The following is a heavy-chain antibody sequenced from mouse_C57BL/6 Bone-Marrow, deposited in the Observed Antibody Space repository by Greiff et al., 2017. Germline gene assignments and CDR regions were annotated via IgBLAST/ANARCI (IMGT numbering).Heavy chain of an antibody. CDR2: IYPGDGDT. V-gene: IGHV1-82*01. J-gene: IGHJ1*03. D-gene: IGHD2-3*01. CDR3: ARYYDGYYFDV. CDR1: GYAFSSSW. Sequence: QVQLQQSGPELVKPGASVKISCKASGYAFSSSWMNWVKQRPGKGLEWIGRIYPGDGDTNYNGKFKGKATLTADKSSSTAYMQLSSLTSEDSAVYFCARYYDGYYFDVGGTGTTVTVSS.